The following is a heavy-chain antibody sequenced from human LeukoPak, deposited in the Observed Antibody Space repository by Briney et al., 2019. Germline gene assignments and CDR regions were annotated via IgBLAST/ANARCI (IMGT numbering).Heavy chain of an antibody. Sequence: VGSLRLSFAALGFIFRSYWMVWVRQAPGKGLEWVASIDEHGFNTYYAASVTGRFTISTDTTTNSLPLQMNSLRAEDTAVYYCARDGITCTSDYWGQGALVTVSS. D-gene: IGHD2-2*01. J-gene: IGHJ4*02. V-gene: IGHV3-7*01. CDR1: GFIFRSYW. CDR3: ARDGITCTSDY. CDR2: IDEHGFNT.